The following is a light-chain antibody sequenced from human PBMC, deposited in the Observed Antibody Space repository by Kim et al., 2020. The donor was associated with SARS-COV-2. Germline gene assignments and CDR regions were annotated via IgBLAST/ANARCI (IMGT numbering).Light chain of an antibody. CDR2: QDT. CDR3: QASDSSTLV. J-gene: IGLJ2*01. Sequence: SGAQGQTPSITGYGDKLCNKYTSWYQQKPGQSPVLVIVQDTKRPSGIPERFSGSNSGNTAILTISGTQAMDVGDYYCQASDSSTLVFRGGTQLTVL. CDR1: KLCNKY. V-gene: IGLV3-1*01.